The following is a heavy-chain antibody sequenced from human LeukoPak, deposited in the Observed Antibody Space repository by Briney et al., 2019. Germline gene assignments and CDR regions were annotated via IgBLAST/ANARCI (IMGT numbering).Heavy chain of an antibody. CDR2: INPNSGGT. Sequence: ASVTVSCKASGYTFPDYFMHWVRQPPGQGLEWMGWINPNSGGTSYAQKFQGRVTMTRDTSVTTAYMDLGRLRSDDTAVYYCARGRAGDYFDSWGQGTLVTVSS. CDR3: ARGRAGDYFDS. CDR1: GYTFPDYF. V-gene: IGHV1-2*02. J-gene: IGHJ4*02.